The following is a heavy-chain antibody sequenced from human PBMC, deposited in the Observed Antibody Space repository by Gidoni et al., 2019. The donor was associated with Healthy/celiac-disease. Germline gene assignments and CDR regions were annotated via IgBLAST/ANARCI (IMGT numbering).Heavy chain of an antibody. V-gene: IGHV3-23*01. CDR1: GFTFSSYA. D-gene: IGHD2-2*01. CDR3: AKDGDIVVVPAAPAAFDI. CDR2: ISGSGGST. J-gene: IGHJ3*02. Sequence: EVQLLESGGGLVQPGGSLRLYCAASGFTFSSYARSWVRQAPGKGLEWVEAISGSGGSTYYADSVKGRFTISRDNSKNTLYLQMNSLRAEDTAVYYCAKDGDIVVVPAAPAAFDIWGQGTMVTVSS.